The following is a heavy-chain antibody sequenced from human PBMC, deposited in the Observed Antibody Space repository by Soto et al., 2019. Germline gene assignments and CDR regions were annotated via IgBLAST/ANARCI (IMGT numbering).Heavy chain of an antibody. V-gene: IGHV4-34*01. CDR1: GGSFSGYY. D-gene: IGHD6-19*01. J-gene: IGHJ4*02. CDR3: ARGGRWLVRRGYYFDY. CDR2: INHSGST. Sequence: QVQLQQWGAGLLKPSETLSLTCAVYGGSFSGYYWSWIRQPPGKGLEWIGEINHSGSTNYNPSLKSRVTIAVDTSKNQFSLKLSSVTAADTAVYYCARGGRWLVRRGYYFDYWGQGTLVTDSS.